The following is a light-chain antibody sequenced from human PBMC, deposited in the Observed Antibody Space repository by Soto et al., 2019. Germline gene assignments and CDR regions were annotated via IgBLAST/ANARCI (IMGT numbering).Light chain of an antibody. CDR3: QQSYSTPRT. CDR2: AAS. CDR1: QNINSY. Sequence: DIQMTQSPSSLSASVGDRVTITCRASQNINSYLNWYQQKPGKAPNLLIYAASSLQSGVPSRFSGSGSGTDFTLTISSLQPEDFATYYCQQSYSTPRTFGQGTKLEIK. V-gene: IGKV1-39*01. J-gene: IGKJ2*01.